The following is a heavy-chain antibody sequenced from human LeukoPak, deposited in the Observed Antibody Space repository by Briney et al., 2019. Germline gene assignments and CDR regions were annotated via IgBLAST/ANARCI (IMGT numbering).Heavy chain of an antibody. Sequence: TSETLSLTCTVSGGSISSYYWSWIRQPPGKGLEWIGYIYYSGSTNYNPSLKSRVTISVDTSKNQFSLKLSSVTAADTAVYYCARDVGYCSSTSCYRGNWFDPWGQGTLVTVSS. CDR2: IYYSGST. CDR1: GGSISSYY. D-gene: IGHD2-2*01. V-gene: IGHV4-59*01. J-gene: IGHJ5*02. CDR3: ARDVGYCSSTSCYRGNWFDP.